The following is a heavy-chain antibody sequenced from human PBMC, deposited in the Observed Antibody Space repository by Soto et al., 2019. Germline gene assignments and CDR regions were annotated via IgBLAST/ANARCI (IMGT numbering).Heavy chain of an antibody. D-gene: IGHD6-6*01. Sequence: SETLSLTCTVSGGSISSSYWGWIRQPPGKGMEWIGYIYYSGSTNYNPSLKSRVTISVDTSKNQLSLKLRSVTAADTAVYYCARGESIAARRGLGYYYGMDVWGQGTTVT. CDR3: ARGESIAARRGLGYYYGMDV. V-gene: IGHV4-59*01. CDR1: GGSISSSY. J-gene: IGHJ6*02. CDR2: IYYSGST.